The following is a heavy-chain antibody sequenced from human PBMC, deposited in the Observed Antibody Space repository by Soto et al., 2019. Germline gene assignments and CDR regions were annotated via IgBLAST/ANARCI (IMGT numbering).Heavy chain of an antibody. Sequence: SETLSLTCAVSGYSISSSNWWGWIRQPPGKGLEWIGYIYYSGTTYYNPSLKSRVTMSVDTSKNQFSLKLTSVTAVDTAVYYCAKREIQGPIDYWGKGTLVTVSS. CDR3: AKREIQGPIDY. J-gene: IGHJ4*02. CDR2: IYYSGTT. CDR1: GYSISSSNW. V-gene: IGHV4-28*01. D-gene: IGHD1-26*01.